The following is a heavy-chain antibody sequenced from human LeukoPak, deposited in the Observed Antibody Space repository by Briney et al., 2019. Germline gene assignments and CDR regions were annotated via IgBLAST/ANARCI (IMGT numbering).Heavy chain of an antibody. D-gene: IGHD3-3*01. Sequence: PGGSLRLSCAASGFTFSSYSMNWVRQAPGKGLEWVSSISSSSSYIYYADSVKGRFTISRDNAKNSLYLQMNSLRAEDTAVYYCAKEGNLSTDWSGYYFYYYYYYYMDVWGKGTTVTVSS. CDR2: ISSSSSYI. CDR3: AKEGNLSTDWSGYYFYYYYYYYMDV. CDR1: GFTFSSYS. J-gene: IGHJ6*03. V-gene: IGHV3-21*01.